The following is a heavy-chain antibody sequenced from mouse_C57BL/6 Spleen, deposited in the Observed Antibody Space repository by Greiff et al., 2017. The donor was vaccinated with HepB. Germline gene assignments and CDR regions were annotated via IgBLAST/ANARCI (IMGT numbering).Heavy chain of an antibody. CDR2: IYPGDGDT. V-gene: IGHV1-82*01. Sequence: QVQLQQSGPELVKPGASVKISCKASGYAFSSSWMNWVKQRPGKGLEWIGRIYPGDGDTNYNGKFKGKATLTADKSSSTAYMQLSSLTSEDSAVYFCAYGSGFAYWGQGTLVTVSA. CDR1: GYAFSSSW. CDR3: AYGSGFAY. D-gene: IGHD2-1*01. J-gene: IGHJ3*01.